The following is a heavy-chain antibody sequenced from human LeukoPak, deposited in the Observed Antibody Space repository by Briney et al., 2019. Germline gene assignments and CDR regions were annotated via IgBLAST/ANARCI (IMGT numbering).Heavy chain of an antibody. CDR1: GGSISSYY. CDR3: ARHIRYSSGWLDYYFDY. V-gene: IGHV4-59*08. CDR2: IYYSGST. D-gene: IGHD6-19*01. J-gene: IGHJ4*02. Sequence: ETLSLTCTVSGGSISSYYWSWIRQPPGKGLEWIGYIYYSGSTNYNPSLKSRVTISVDTSKNQFSLKLSSVTAADTAVYYCARHIRYSSGWLDYYFDYWGQGTLVTVSS.